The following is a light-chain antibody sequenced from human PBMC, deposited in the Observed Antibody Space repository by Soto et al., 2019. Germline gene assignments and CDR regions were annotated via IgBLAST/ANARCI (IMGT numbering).Light chain of an antibody. CDR3: CSYAGNKTVV. Sequence: QSALTQPRSVSGSPGQSVTISCNGTSSDVGAYIYVSWYQQYPAKAPKVMIYDVGRRPSGVPDRFSGSKSGNTASLTISGLQAEDEAVYFCCSYAGNKTVVFGGGTKVTVL. CDR1: SSDVGAYIY. J-gene: IGLJ3*02. V-gene: IGLV2-11*01. CDR2: DVG.